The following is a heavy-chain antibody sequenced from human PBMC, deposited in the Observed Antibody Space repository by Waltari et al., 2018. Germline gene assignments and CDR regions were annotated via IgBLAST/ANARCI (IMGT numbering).Heavy chain of an antibody. CDR1: GFDFATVW. CDR2: IREDGGDT. CDR3: VTRVAAAG. V-gene: IGHV3-7*01. D-gene: IGHD6-25*01. Sequence: EVQLVQSGGGLVHPGGSLRLSCVTSGFDFATVWMGCARQAPGKGLEWVANIREDGGDTYYLDSVKGRFTISRDNANNSLYLEMDSLTVEDTGVYYCVTRVAAAGWGQGTLVTVSS. J-gene: IGHJ4*02.